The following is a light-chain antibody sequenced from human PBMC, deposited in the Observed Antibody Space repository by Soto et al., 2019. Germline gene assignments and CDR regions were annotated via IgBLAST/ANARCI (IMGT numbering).Light chain of an antibody. CDR1: QTVSTY. CDR2: ATS. Sequence: DTQMTQSPSSLSASVGDRISITCRASQTVSTYLNWYQHKAGQAPTLLISATSTLQSGVPSRFSGSGSGTEFTLTITSLQPEDFATYYCQQTYTTPRTFGQGTKVAFK. CDR3: QQTYTTPRT. V-gene: IGKV1-39*01. J-gene: IGKJ1*01.